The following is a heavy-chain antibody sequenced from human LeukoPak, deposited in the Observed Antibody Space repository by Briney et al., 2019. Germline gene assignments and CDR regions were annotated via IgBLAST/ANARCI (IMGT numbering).Heavy chain of an antibody. CDR2: INPNSGGT. J-gene: IGHJ4*02. Sequence: ASVKVSCKASGYIFTGYYMHWVRQAPGQGLEWMGWINPNSGGTNYAQKFQGRVTMTRDTSISTAYMELSRLRSDDTAVYYCARRICGGDCYYDYWGQGTLVTVSS. V-gene: IGHV1-2*02. D-gene: IGHD2-21*02. CDR1: GYIFTGYY. CDR3: ARRICGGDCYYDY.